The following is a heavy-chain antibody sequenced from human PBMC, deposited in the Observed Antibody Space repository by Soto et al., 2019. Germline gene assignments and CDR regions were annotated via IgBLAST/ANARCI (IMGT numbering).Heavy chain of an antibody. CDR3: ARDTRISFKMGPYDY. CDR2: ISSSSSYI. D-gene: IGHD2-15*01. Sequence: TGGSLRLSCAASGFTFSSYSMNWVRQAPGKGLEWVSSISSSSSYIYYADSVKGRFTISRDNAKNSLYLQMNSLRAEDTAVYYCARDTRISFKMGPYDYWGQGTLVTVSS. CDR1: GFTFSSYS. J-gene: IGHJ4*02. V-gene: IGHV3-21*01.